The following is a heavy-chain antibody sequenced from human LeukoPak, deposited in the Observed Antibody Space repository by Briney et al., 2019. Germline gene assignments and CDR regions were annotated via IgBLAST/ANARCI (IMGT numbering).Heavy chain of an antibody. Sequence: PGGSLRLSCAASGFTFSSYWMLWVRQAPGKGLVWVSRISGDGSSTNYADSVKGRFTILRDNAKNTLYLQMNSLRAEDTAVYYCARVASGTLDYWGQGTLVTVSS. CDR2: ISGDGSST. V-gene: IGHV3-74*01. D-gene: IGHD6-25*01. J-gene: IGHJ4*02. CDR1: GFTFSSYW. CDR3: ARVASGTLDY.